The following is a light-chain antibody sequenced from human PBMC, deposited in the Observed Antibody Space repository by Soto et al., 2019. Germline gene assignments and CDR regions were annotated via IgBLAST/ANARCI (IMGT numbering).Light chain of an antibody. V-gene: IGLV1-44*01. CDR1: TSDIGTNA. CDR3: ATWHDSFYV. J-gene: IGLJ1*01. CDR2: TNN. Sequence: QPVLTQPPSASGTPGQRVTVSCSGSTSDIGTNAVNWFQHLPGTAPRLLIYTNNQRPSGVPDRFSGSKSGTSASLAISGLQSEEEATYYCATWHDSFYVFGTGTKLTVL.